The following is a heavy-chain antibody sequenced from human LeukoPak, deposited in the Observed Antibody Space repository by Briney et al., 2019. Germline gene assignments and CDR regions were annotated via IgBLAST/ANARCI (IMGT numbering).Heavy chain of an antibody. Sequence: GGSLRLSCTASGFTFSSYEMNWVRQAPGRGLEWVSYISSSYITRYYADSVKGRFTISRDNAKNSLYLQMNSLRAEDTAVYYCARAYFLNDYWGQGTLVTVSS. J-gene: IGHJ4*02. CDR2: ISSSYITR. CDR1: GFTFSSYE. CDR3: ARAYFLNDY. D-gene: IGHD2/OR15-2a*01. V-gene: IGHV3-48*03.